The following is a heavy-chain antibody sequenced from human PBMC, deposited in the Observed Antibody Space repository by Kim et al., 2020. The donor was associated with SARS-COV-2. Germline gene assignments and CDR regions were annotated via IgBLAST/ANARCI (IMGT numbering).Heavy chain of an antibody. CDR1: GGSINTFY. Sequence: SETLSLTCTVSGGSINTFYWSWIRQAPGKGLELIGRIYYSGATDYNPSLTSRVSIAITTSLTQFFLSLDSVTAADTAIFYCARDRGMSTVEDHYGMDVWGRGTTVTVSS. V-gene: IGHV4-59*01. D-gene: IGHD3-10*01. CDR3: ARDRGMSTVEDHYGMDV. J-gene: IGHJ6*01. CDR2: IYYSGAT.